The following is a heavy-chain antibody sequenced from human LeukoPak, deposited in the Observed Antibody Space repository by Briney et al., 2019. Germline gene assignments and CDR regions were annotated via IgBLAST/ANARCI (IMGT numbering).Heavy chain of an antibody. V-gene: IGHV3-11*01. J-gene: IGHJ4*02. CDR3: ARDRLWFGELLYIFDY. CDR2: ISSSGSTI. D-gene: IGHD3-10*01. Sequence: GGSLRLSCAASGFTFSDYYMSWIRQAPGKGLEWVSYISSSGSTIYYADSVKGRFTISRDNAKNSLYLQMNSLRAEDTAVYYCARDRLWFGELLYIFDYWGQGTLVTVSS. CDR1: GFTFSDYY.